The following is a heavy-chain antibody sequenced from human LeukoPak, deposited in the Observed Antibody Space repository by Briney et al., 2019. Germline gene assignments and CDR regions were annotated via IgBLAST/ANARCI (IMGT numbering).Heavy chain of an antibody. V-gene: IGHV3-23*01. Sequence: PGGSLRLSCAASGFTFSSYAMSWVRQAPGKGLEWVPAISGIGGSTYYADPAKGRFTISRDNSKNTLYLQMNSLRADDTAVYYCATITSMRVVLISWGQGTLVTVSS. CDR2: ISGIGGST. CDR1: GFTFSSYA. J-gene: IGHJ1*01. D-gene: IGHD3-22*01. CDR3: ATITSMRVVLIS.